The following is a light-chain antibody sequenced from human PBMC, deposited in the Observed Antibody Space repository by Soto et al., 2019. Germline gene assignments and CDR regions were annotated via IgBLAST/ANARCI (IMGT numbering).Light chain of an antibody. CDR2: DVN. V-gene: IGLV2-14*01. CDR1: SSDIGGYEY. J-gene: IGLJ2*01. CDR3: TSYASGSSHVV. Sequence: QSALTQPASVSGSPGQSITLSCNGTSSDIGGYEYVSWYQRHPGKAPKLIIYDVNNRPSGVSNRFSGSKSGNTASLTISGLQAEDEADYYCTSYASGSSHVVFGGGTKLTFL.